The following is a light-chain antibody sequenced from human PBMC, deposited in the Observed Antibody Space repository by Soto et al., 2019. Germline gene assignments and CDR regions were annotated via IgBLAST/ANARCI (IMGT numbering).Light chain of an antibody. Sequence: ENVMTQSPGTLCVYQRERATLSCRASQSVSSTLAWYQQKPGQPPRLLIYAASTRASGIPARFSGSGSGTEFTLTISCLQSEDFAVYYCQLDGNWPRTFGQGTKVDIK. J-gene: IGKJ1*01. V-gene: IGKV3-15*01. CDR1: QSVSST. CDR3: QLDGNWPRT. CDR2: AAS.